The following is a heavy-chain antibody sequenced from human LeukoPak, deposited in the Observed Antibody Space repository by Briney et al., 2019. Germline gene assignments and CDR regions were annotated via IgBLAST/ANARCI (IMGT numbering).Heavy chain of an antibody. Sequence: GGSLRLSCAASGFTFSSYSMNWVRQAPGKGLEWVSSISSSSSYIYYADSVKGRFTISRDNAKNSLYLQMNSLRAEDAAVYYCARVVSVAGFDYWGQGTLVTVSS. J-gene: IGHJ4*02. CDR3: ARVVSVAGFDY. CDR1: GFTFSSYS. CDR2: ISSSSSYI. V-gene: IGHV3-21*01. D-gene: IGHD6-19*01.